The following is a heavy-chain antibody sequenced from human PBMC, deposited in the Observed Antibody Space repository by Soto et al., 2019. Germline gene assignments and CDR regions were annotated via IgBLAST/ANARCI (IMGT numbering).Heavy chain of an antibody. Sequence: QVQLVESGGGVVQPGRSLRLSCAASGFTFSSYGMHWVRQAPGKGLEWVAVIWYDGSNKYYADSVKGRFTISRDSSKNTLYLQMNSLRAEDTAVYYCARDVSTGFYYYYGMDVWGQGTTVTVSS. J-gene: IGHJ6*02. CDR3: ARDVSTGFYYYYGMDV. CDR1: GFTFSSYG. V-gene: IGHV3-33*01. CDR2: IWYDGSNK.